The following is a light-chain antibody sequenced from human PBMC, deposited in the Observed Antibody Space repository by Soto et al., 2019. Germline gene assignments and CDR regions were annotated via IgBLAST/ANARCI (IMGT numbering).Light chain of an antibody. CDR3: LQSHSATLT. CDR2: AAA. J-gene: IGKJ4*01. CDR1: QSSTYH. Sequence: DIQMTQSPSSLSASVGDRVTIYCRTSQSSTYHLNWYQQKTGKTPKLLIYAAATLQSEVPSRFSGSGSGTDVILTIRSLQPEDCATYYCLQSHSATLTFGGGTKVAI. V-gene: IGKV1-39*01.